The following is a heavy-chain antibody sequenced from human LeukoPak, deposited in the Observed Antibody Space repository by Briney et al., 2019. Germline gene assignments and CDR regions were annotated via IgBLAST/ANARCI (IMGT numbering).Heavy chain of an antibody. CDR3: AKDRSSSARED. CDR1: GFTFTSYG. CDR2: ISGYNGNT. J-gene: IGHJ4*02. D-gene: IGHD6-13*01. V-gene: IGHV1-18*01. Sequence: GASVKVSCKTSGFTFTSYGISWVRQAPGQGLEWVGWISGYNGNTNYAQKFRDRLTMTTDTSTTTAYMELRSLRSDDTAVYYCAKDRSSSAREDWGQGTLVTASS.